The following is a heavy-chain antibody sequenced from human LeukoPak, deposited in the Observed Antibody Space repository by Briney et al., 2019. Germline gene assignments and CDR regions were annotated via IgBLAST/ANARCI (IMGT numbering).Heavy chain of an antibody. D-gene: IGHD2-2*01. V-gene: IGHV3-48*02. CDR2: IGSTSI. Sequence: PGGSLRLSCAAAGFSTSTYSMGWVRQAPGKGREWVSYIGSTSIYADSVKGRFTISSDNAKNSLYLQMNSLRDEDTAVYYCARDGPPAGAGDFDYWGQGTPVTVSS. CDR3: ARDGPPAGAGDFDY. CDR1: GFSTSTYS. J-gene: IGHJ4*02.